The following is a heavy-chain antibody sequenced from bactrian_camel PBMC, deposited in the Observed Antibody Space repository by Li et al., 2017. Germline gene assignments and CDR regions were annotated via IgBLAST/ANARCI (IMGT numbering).Heavy chain of an antibody. CDR3: AAGLRGGNPLRDNFRY. V-gene: IGHV3S53*01. CDR1: AGAGTAGC. D-gene: IGHD5*01. Sequence: HVQLVESGGGSVQAGGSLNLSCTIAAGAGTAGCMGWFRQAPGKKREGVASIDSGGTTRYADSVKGRFTTSQDNAKNTVFLQMNNLQPEDTAMYYCAAGLRGGNPLRDNFRYWGQGTQVTVS. J-gene: IGHJ6*01. CDR2: IDSGGTT.